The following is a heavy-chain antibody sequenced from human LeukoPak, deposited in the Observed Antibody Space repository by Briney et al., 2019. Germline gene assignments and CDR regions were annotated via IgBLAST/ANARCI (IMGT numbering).Heavy chain of an antibody. J-gene: IGHJ5*02. CDR2: IYYSGST. CDR1: GGSISSYY. D-gene: IGHD3-10*01. Sequence: SETLSLTCTVSGGSISSYYWSWIRQPPGKGLEWIGYIYYSGSTNYSPSLKSRVTMSVDTSKNQFSLKLSSVTAADTAVYYCARQAYGSGSVASFDPWGQGTQVTVSS. CDR3: ARQAYGSGSVASFDP. V-gene: IGHV4-59*08.